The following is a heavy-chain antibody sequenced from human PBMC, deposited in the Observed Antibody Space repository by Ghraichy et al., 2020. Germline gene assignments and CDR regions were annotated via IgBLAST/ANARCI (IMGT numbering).Heavy chain of an antibody. V-gene: IGHV3-74*01. J-gene: IGHJ4*02. CDR3: ASLGFGSWLDS. Sequence: LSLTCAASGFAFSSYWMHWVRQAPGKGLAWVSRIQGDGSSTSYADSVKGRFTISRDNAKNTLFLQMNSLRADDTAVYYCASLGFGSWLDSWGQGTLVTVSS. CDR2: IQGDGSST. D-gene: IGHD6-13*01. CDR1: GFAFSSYW.